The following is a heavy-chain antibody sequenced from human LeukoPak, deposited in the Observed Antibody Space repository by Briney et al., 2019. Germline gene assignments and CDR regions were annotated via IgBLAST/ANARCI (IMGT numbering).Heavy chain of an antibody. D-gene: IGHD1-26*01. CDR1: GFTFSSYS. CDR2: ISSSSSYI. V-gene: IGHV3-21*01. J-gene: IGHJ4*02. CDR3: ARARGATTVDY. Sequence: GGSLRLSCAASGFTFSSYSMNWVRQAPGKGLEWVSSISSSSSYIYYADSAKGRFTISRDNAKNSLYLQMNSLRAEDTAVYYCARARGATTVDYWGQGTLVTVSS.